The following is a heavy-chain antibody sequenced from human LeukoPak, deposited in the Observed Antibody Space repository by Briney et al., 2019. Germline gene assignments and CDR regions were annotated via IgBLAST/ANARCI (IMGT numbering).Heavy chain of an antibody. CDR3: ARLGGAITTYYYYGMDV. CDR2: IIPILGIA. D-gene: IGHD3-22*01. V-gene: IGHV1-69*04. Sequence: APVKVSCKASGGTFSSYAISWVRQAPGQGLEWMGRIIPILGIANYAQKFQGRVTITADKSTSTAYMEQSSLRSEDTAVYYCARLGGAITTYYYYGMDVWGQGTTVTVSS. CDR1: GGTFSSYA. J-gene: IGHJ6*02.